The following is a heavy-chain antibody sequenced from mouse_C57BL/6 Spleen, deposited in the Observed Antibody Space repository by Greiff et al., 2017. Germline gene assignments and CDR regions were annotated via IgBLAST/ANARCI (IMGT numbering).Heavy chain of an antibody. Sequence: QVQLQQPGTELVKPGASVKLSCKASGYTFTSYWMHWVKQRPGQGLEWIGNINPSNGGTNYNEKFKSKATLTVDKSYSTAYMQLSSLTAEDSAVYYCAREGHYYGSRYFDVWGTGTTVTVSS. CDR1: GYTFTSYW. J-gene: IGHJ1*03. V-gene: IGHV1-53*01. CDR2: INPSNGGT. D-gene: IGHD1-1*01. CDR3: AREGHYYGSRYFDV.